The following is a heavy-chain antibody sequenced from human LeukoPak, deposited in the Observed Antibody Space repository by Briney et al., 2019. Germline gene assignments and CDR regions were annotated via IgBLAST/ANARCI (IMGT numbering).Heavy chain of an antibody. CDR1: GFTVSSSY. CDR2: LYPGGST. V-gene: IGHV3-66*01. D-gene: IGHD5-18*01. J-gene: IGHJ4*02. Sequence: GGSLRLSCAASGFTVSSSYMSWVRQAPGKGLELVSVLYPGGSTYIADSVKGRFSISRDNSNNTLNLQMNSLRAEDTAVYYCARTVVDTELDYFDYWGQGTLVTVSS. CDR3: ARTVVDTELDYFDY.